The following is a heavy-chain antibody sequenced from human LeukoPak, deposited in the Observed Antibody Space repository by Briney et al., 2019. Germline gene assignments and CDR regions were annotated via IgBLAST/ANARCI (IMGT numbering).Heavy chain of an antibody. CDR3: AKDTPYYGSVRYYYYYYYMDV. V-gene: IGHV3-66*02. CDR1: GFTVSSNY. J-gene: IGHJ6*03. CDR2: IYSGGST. D-gene: IGHD3-10*01. Sequence: PGGSLRLSCAASGFTVSSNYMSWVRRAPGKGLEWVSVIYSGGSTYYADSVKGRFTISRDNSKNTLYLQMNSLRAEDTAVYYCAKDTPYYGSVRYYYYYYYMDVWGKGTTVTISS.